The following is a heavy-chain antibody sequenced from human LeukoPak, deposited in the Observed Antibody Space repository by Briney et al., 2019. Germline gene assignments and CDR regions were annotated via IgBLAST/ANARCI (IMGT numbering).Heavy chain of an antibody. CDR2: INTDESTT. J-gene: IGHJ4*02. CDR3: ARGAGVTNYYF. V-gene: IGHV3-74*01. CDR1: GYPFSSYW. D-gene: IGHD2-21*02. Sequence: GGSLRLFCVPSGYPFSSYWMHWLRQAPGKGLVWVSRINTDESTTVYAYSVKGRFTISRDHAKNTLYLQMNSLRAKDTAVYYCARGAGVTNYYFWGQGTLVTVSS.